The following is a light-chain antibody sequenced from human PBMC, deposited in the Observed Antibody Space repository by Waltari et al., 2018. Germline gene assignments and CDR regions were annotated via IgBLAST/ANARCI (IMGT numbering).Light chain of an antibody. V-gene: IGKV3-11*01. CDR3: QQRSTWPWT. Sequence: EIVLTQSPGTLSLSPGERATLSCRASQGVRGYLAWYQQKVGQAPRFLIYDVSNRATGPPARFSGSGSGTDFTLTISGLEPEDFAVYYCQQRSTWPWTFGQGTRVEV. CDR1: QGVRGY. CDR2: DVS. J-gene: IGKJ1*01.